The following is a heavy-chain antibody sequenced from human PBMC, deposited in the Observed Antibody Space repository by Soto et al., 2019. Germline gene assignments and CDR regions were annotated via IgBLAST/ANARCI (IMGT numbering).Heavy chain of an antibody. J-gene: IGHJ5*02. Sequence: EVQLLESGGGLVQPGGSLRLSCAASGFTFSSYAMSWVRQAPGKGLEWVSAISGSGGSTYYADSVKGRFTISRDNSKNPLYLQMNSLRAADTAVYYCAKDRMVRGSLSWFDPWGQGTLVTVSS. CDR2: ISGSGGST. CDR3: AKDRMVRGSLSWFDP. V-gene: IGHV3-23*01. CDR1: GFTFSSYA. D-gene: IGHD3-10*01.